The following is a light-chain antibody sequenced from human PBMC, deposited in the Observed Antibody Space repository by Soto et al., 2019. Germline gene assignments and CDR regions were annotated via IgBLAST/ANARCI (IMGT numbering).Light chain of an antibody. V-gene: IGKV1-5*01. CDR3: QQYKSFWT. J-gene: IGKJ1*01. CDR2: DAS. Sequence: DIQMTQSPSILSASVGDRVTITFRSSQTITPWLAWYQQKPGKAPRLLIYDASSLESWVPSRFSGGGSGKEFPLTISSLQSEDFATYYCQQYKSFWTFGQGTKVDIK. CDR1: QTITPW.